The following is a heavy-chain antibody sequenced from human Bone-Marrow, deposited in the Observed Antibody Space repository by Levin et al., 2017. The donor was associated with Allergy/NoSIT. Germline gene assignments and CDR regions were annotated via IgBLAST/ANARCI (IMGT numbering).Heavy chain of an antibody. CDR2: INRDGSTT. J-gene: IGHJ4*02. D-gene: IGHD6-13*01. V-gene: IGHV3-74*01. CDR1: GFTSSSYW. CDR3: ARESSRYYFDY. Sequence: GGSLRLSCAASGFTSSSYWMHWVRQAPGKGLVWVSRINRDGSTTRYADSVKGRFTISRDNAKNTLYLQMNSLRAEDTAVYYCARESSRYYFDYWGQGTQVTVSS.